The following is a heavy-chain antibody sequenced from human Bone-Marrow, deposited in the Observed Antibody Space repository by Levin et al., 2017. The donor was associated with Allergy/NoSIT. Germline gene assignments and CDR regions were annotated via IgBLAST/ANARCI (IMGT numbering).Heavy chain of an antibody. V-gene: IGHV1-46*01. D-gene: IGHD2-2*01. CDR3: ARGPDIVVVPAAKGENWFDP. Sequence: GESLKISCKTSGYTFINYYIHWVRQAPGQGPEWMGIINPVDGTTNYAQKFQGRVAMSRDSSTRTFYMELSSLRSEDTAMYYCARGPDIVVVPAAKGENWFDPWGQGTLVTVSS. CDR1: GYTFINYY. CDR2: INPVDGTT. J-gene: IGHJ5*02.